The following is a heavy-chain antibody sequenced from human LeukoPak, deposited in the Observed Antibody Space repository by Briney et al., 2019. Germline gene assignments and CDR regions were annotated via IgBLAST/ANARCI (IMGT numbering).Heavy chain of an antibody. CDR3: ARGMRGRITIFGVVITNWFDP. CDR2: INHSGST. CDR1: GGSFSGYY. V-gene: IGHV4-34*01. Sequence: SETLSLTCAVYGGSFSGYYWSWIRQPPGKGLEWIGEINHSGSTNYNPSLKSRVTISVDTSKNQFSLKLSSVTAADTAVYYCARGMRGRITIFGVVITNWFDPWGQGTLVTVSS. D-gene: IGHD3-3*01. J-gene: IGHJ5*02.